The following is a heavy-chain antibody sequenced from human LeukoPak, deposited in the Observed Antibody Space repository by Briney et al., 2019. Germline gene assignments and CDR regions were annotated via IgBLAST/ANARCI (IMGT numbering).Heavy chain of an antibody. CDR3: ARVGSGNFLGAFDI. J-gene: IGHJ3*02. V-gene: IGHV3-7*03. D-gene: IGHD1-26*01. CDR2: ANQDRSEK. Sequence: GGSLRLSCAASGFTFSRNWMIWVRQAPGKRLEWVANANQDRSEKYYVDSVKGRFTISRDNAKNSLFLQMNSLRAEDTAVYYCARVGSGNFLGAFDIWGQGTMVTVSS. CDR1: GFTFSRNW.